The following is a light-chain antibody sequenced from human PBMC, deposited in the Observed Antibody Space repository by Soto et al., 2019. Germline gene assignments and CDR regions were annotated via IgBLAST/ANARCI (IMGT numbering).Light chain of an antibody. V-gene: IGLV2-14*02. Sequence: QSVLTQPASVSGSLGQSITITCTGTSHDIGSYTLVSWYQHHPGRAPKLIIYEATKRPSGISDRFSGSKSGNTASLTVSGLQAEDEADYYCSSYVGNDVFVFGTGTKVTVL. CDR2: EAT. CDR3: SSYVGNDVFV. CDR1: SHDIGSYTL. J-gene: IGLJ1*01.